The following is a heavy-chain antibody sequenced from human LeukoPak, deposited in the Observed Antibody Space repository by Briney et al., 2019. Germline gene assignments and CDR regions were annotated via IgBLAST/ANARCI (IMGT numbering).Heavy chain of an antibody. CDR2: INPNTGRT. V-gene: IGHV1-2*02. Sequence: ASVKVSCKPSGYTFTDYYLHWVRQAPGQGLEWMGWINPNTGRTNYAQNFQGRVTMTRDTSVSTAYMDLGRLGSDDTAVYYCARTPVTVIRGVIEDGMDVWGQGTTVTVSS. D-gene: IGHD3-10*01. CDR1: GYTFTDYY. J-gene: IGHJ6*02. CDR3: ARTPVTVIRGVIEDGMDV.